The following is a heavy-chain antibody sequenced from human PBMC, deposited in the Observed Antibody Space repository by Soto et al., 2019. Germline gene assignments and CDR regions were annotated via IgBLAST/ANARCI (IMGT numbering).Heavy chain of an antibody. D-gene: IGHD6-19*01. Sequence: SETLSLTCTVSGGSISSGGYYWSWIRQHPGKGLEWIGYIYYSGSTYYNPSLKSRVTISVDTSKNQFSLKLSSVTAADTAVYYCARDQAYSSGWYVDYWGQGTLVTVPQ. CDR2: IYYSGST. J-gene: IGHJ4*02. CDR3: ARDQAYSSGWYVDY. CDR1: GGSISSGGYY. V-gene: IGHV4-31*03.